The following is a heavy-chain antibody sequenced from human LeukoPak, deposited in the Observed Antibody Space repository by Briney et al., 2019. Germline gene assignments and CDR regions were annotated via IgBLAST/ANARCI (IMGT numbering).Heavy chain of an antibody. CDR3: ARDGGAVAGILWYYYYYMDV. D-gene: IGHD6-19*01. J-gene: IGHJ6*03. CDR1: GYTFITYY. Sequence: ASVKVSCKASGYTFITYYIHWVRQAPGQGLEWMGWINPNSGGTNYAQKFQGRVTMTRDTSISTAYMELSRLRSDETAVYYCARDGGAVAGILWYYYYYMDVWGKGTTVTVSS. V-gene: IGHV1-2*02. CDR2: INPNSGGT.